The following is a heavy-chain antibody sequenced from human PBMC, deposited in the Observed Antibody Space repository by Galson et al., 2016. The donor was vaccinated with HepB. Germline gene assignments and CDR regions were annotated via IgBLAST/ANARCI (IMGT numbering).Heavy chain of an antibody. V-gene: IGHV3-30*18. Sequence: SLRLSCAASGFTFSSYGIHWVRQAPGKGLEWLAIISYDGSSKYYADSVKGRFTISRDNSKNALYLEMNSLRAEDTAVYYCAKVHTSGWLGDYFDYWGQGTLVTVSS. CDR2: ISYDGSSK. CDR3: AKVHTSGWLGDYFDY. CDR1: GFTFSSYG. D-gene: IGHD6-19*01. J-gene: IGHJ4*02.